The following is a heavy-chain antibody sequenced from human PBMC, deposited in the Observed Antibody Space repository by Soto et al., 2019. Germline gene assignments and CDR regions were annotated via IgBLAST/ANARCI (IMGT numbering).Heavy chain of an antibody. J-gene: IGHJ4*02. V-gene: IGHV3-30*03. CDR3: AVNPFDY. CDR2: ISNDGSNK. Sequence: QVQLVESGGGVVQPGRSLRLSCAASGFMFSSYGMHWVRQDPGKGLEWVAVISNDGSNKYYADSVKGRFTISRDNSKNSLELQMNTLRAEDTAVYSCAVNPFDYWGQGPLVSVCS. CDR1: GFMFSSYG.